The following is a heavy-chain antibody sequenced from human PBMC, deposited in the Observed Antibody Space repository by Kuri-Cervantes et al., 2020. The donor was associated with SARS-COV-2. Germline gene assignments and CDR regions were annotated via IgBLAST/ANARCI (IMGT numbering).Heavy chain of an antibody. V-gene: IGHV3-30*03. Sequence: GESLKISCAASGFNFIRYAIQWVRQVPGKGLEWVAVISSDGKNMYYADSVKGRVTISRDNSENTVHLQMSSLRPEDTALYFCARDPDYRVVYYYHGMDVWGQGTTVTVSS. CDR2: ISSDGKNM. J-gene: IGHJ6*01. CDR1: GFNFIRYA. CDR3: ARDPDYRVVYYYHGMDV. D-gene: IGHD3-3*01.